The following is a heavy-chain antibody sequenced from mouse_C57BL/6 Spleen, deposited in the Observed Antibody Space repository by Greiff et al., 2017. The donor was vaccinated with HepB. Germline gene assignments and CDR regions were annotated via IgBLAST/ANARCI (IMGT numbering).Heavy chain of an antibody. CDR3: EREDRGYDGYAAWLDY. CDR1: GYAFSSYW. CDR2: IYPGDGDT. V-gene: IGHV1-80*01. D-gene: IGHD2-3*01. J-gene: IGHJ3*01. Sequence: VQLQQSGAELVKPGASVKISCKASGYAFSSYWMNWVKQRPGKGLEWIGQIYPGDGDTNYNGKFKGKATLTADKSSSTAYMQLSSLTSEDSAVYFCEREDRGYDGYAAWLDYWGQGTLVTVSA.